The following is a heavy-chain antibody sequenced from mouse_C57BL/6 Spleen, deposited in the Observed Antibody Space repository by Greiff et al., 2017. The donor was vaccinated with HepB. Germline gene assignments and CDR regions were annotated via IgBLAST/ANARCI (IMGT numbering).Heavy chain of an antibody. Sequence: EVQLQQSGPELVKPGASVKISCKASGYTFTDYYMNWVKQSHGKSLEWIGDINPNNGGTSYNQKLKGKATLTVDKSSSTAYMELRSLTSEDSAVYYCARIYDGYYAFDYWGQGTTLTVSS. CDR2: INPNNGGT. CDR3: ARIYDGYYAFDY. V-gene: IGHV1-26*01. CDR1: GYTFTDYY. D-gene: IGHD2-3*01. J-gene: IGHJ2*01.